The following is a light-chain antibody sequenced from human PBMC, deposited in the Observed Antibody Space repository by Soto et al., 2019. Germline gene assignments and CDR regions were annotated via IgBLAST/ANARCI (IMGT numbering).Light chain of an antibody. CDR2: DDD. V-gene: IGLV1-51*01. CDR1: SSNIGNNY. J-gene: IGLJ2*01. Sequence: QSVLTQPPSVSAAPGQRVTISRSGSSSNIGNNYISWYQQLPGTAPKLLIYDDDKRPSGIPDRFSGSRSGTSATLGITRLQTGDEADYYCGTWDSSLSGVVFGGGTKLTVL. CDR3: GTWDSSLSGVV.